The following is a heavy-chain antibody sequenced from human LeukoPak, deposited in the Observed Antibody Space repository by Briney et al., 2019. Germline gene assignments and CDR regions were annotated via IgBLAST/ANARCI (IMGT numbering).Heavy chain of an antibody. CDR2: ISYDGSNE. V-gene: IGHV3-30*04. CDR3: ASEFYGSGSYYEEFDY. Sequence: GGSLRLSCAASRFTFNSYAMHWVRQAPGKGLEWVAIISYDGSNEYYADSVKGRFTISRDNSKNTLYLQMNSLRAEDTAVYYCASEFYGSGSYYEEFDYWGQGTLVTVSS. CDR1: RFTFNSYA. J-gene: IGHJ4*02. D-gene: IGHD3-10*01.